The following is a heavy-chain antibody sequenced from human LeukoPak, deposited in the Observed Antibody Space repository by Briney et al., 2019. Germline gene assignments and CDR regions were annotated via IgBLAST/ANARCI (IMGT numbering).Heavy chain of an antibody. Sequence: GESLKISCKGSGYSFTTYWIGWVRQLPGKGLEWMGIIYPGDSDTRYSPSFQGQVTISADKSISTAYLQWSSLKASDTAIYFCARPETDTAMITNWGRGTLVTVSS. V-gene: IGHV5-51*01. D-gene: IGHD5-18*01. CDR1: GYSFTTYW. CDR3: ARPETDTAMITN. CDR2: IYPGDSDT. J-gene: IGHJ4*02.